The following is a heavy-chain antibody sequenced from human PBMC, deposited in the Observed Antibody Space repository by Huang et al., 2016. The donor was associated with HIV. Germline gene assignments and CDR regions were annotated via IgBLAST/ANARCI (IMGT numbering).Heavy chain of an antibody. Sequence: QVRLVQSGAEVKKPGSSVRISCRASGGPFISYAFTWVRQVPGQGLEWRGQILPIFGSASLAQKFRGRVAITADDSTSTVYMELRSLRSQDTAIYYCAREAAGSGNDYISRFDHLGQGTLVTVSS. J-gene: IGHJ5*02. D-gene: IGHD5-12*01. CDR1: GGPFISYA. V-gene: IGHV1-69*01. CDR2: ILPIFGSA. CDR3: AREAAGSGNDYISRFDH.